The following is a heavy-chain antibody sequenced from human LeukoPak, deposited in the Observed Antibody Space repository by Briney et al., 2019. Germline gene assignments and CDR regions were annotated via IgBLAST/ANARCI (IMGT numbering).Heavy chain of an antibody. J-gene: IGHJ5*02. V-gene: IGHV3-23*01. CDR2: ISDSGGST. Sequence: GGSLRLSCAAPGFTFSSCAMSWVRQAPGKGLEWVSAISDSGGSTYNADSVKGRFTISRDNSENTLYLQMNSLRAEDTAVYYCARAVDFWSGYPQPNWFDPWGQGTLVTVSS. CDR3: ARAVDFWSGYPQPNWFDP. D-gene: IGHD3-3*01. CDR1: GFTFSSCA.